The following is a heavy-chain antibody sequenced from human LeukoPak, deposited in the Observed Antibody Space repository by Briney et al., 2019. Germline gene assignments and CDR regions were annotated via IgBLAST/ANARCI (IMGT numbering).Heavy chain of an antibody. Sequence: GGSLRLSCAVSGFTFSNYNMNWVRQAPGKWLEWVSSISSSNNYIYYADSVKGRFTISRDNAKNSLYLQMNSLRAEDTAVYYCARRSPNYYFDYWGQGTPVTVSS. J-gene: IGHJ4*02. CDR3: ARRSPNYYFDY. CDR2: ISSSNNYI. V-gene: IGHV3-21*01. CDR1: GFTFSNYN.